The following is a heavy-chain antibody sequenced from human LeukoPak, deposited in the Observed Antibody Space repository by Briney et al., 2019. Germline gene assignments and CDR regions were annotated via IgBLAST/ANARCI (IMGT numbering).Heavy chain of an antibody. D-gene: IGHD1-26*01. CDR1: QFSFSSYS. Sequence: GGSLKLSCAASQFSFSSYSFNWVRQAPGQGLEWVSSINKGATHMYYADSVRGRFTGFRDDAKNFLYLQMDSLRAEDTAVYHCVRLRRNSDPSGYYYYYDYWGRGTLVTVAS. V-gene: IGHV3-21*01. CDR3: VRLRRNSDPSGYYYYYDY. CDR2: INKGATHM. J-gene: IGHJ4*02.